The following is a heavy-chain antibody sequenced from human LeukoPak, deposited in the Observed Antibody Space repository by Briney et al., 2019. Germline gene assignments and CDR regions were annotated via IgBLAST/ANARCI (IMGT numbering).Heavy chain of an antibody. V-gene: IGHV4-39*07. D-gene: IGHD3-22*01. Sequence: PSETLSLTCTVSGGSISSSSYYWGWIRQPPGKGLEWIGSIYYSGSTYYNPSLKSRVTISVGTSKNQFSLKLSSVTAADTAVYYCARDSRYYDSSGFDYWGQGTLVTVSS. CDR1: GGSISSSSYY. CDR2: IYYSGST. J-gene: IGHJ4*02. CDR3: ARDSRYYDSSGFDY.